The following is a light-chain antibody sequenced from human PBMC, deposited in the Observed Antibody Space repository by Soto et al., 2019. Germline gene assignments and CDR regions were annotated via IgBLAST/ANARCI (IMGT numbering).Light chain of an antibody. V-gene: IGKV1-27*01. CDR2: AAS. Sequence: DIQMTQSPTSLSASVGDRVTITCRASPDIRNFVAWYQQKPGKAPKLLIYAASTLQSGVPSRFSGSGSGTDFTRTIHSLQPEDVATYSCQKYSSVPVFGPGTKVESK. CDR1: PDIRNF. CDR3: QKYSSVPV. J-gene: IGKJ3*01.